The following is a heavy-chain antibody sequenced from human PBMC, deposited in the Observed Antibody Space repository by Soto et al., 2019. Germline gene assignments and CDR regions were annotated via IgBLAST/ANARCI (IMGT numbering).Heavy chain of an antibody. J-gene: IGHJ6*03. CDR2: ISAYNGNT. V-gene: IGHV1-18*01. CDR3: ARDLKELPTYYYYMDV. Sequence: GASVKVSCKASGYTFTSYGISWVRQAPGQGLEWMGWISAYNGNTNYAQKLQGRVTMTTDTSTSTAYMELRSLRSDDTAVYYCARDLKELPTYYYYMDVWGKGTTVTVSS. D-gene: IGHD1-26*01. CDR1: GYTFTSYG.